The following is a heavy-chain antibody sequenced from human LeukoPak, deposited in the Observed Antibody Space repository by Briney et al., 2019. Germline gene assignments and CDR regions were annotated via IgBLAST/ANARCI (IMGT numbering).Heavy chain of an antibody. J-gene: IGHJ4*02. CDR2: IYYSGST. CDR1: GGSISSSSYY. CDR3: ARHVRITMVRGVIIKATYFDY. D-gene: IGHD3-10*01. V-gene: IGHV4-39*01. Sequence: SETLSLTCTVSGGSISSSSYYWGWIRQPPGKGLEWIGSIYYSGSTYYNPSLKSRVTISVDTSKNQFSLKLSSVTAADTAVYYCARHVRITMVRGVIIKATYFDYWGQGTLVTVSS.